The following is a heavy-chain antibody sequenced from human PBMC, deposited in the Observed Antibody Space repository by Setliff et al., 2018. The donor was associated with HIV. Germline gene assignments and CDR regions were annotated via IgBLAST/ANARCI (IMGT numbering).Heavy chain of an antibody. Sequence: ASVKVSCKASGYTISTYLIAWVRQAPGQGLEWMGWISPFNGNTNYAQKLQGRLTVTTDTSTSTGYMEVYRLRSDDTAVYFCARSCRSSGYCHFDYWGQGTLVTVSS. CDR2: ISPFNGNT. D-gene: IGHD3-22*01. CDR3: ARSCRSSGYCHFDY. J-gene: IGHJ4*02. CDR1: GYTISTYL. V-gene: IGHV1-18*01.